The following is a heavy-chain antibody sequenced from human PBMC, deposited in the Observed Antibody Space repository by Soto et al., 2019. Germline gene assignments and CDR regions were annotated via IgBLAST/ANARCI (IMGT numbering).Heavy chain of an antibody. CDR2: IYYSGST. D-gene: IGHD3-3*01. Sequence: PSETLSLTCTVSGGSISSSSYYWGWIRQPPGKGLEWIGSIYYSGSTYYNPSLKSRVTISVDTSKNQFSLKLSSVTAADTAVYSCARNHHIPFLGVFINTWSAPWAKGTLVPVPS. V-gene: IGHV4-39*01. CDR3: ARNHHIPFLGVFINTWSAP. CDR1: GGSISSSSYY. J-gene: IGHJ5*02.